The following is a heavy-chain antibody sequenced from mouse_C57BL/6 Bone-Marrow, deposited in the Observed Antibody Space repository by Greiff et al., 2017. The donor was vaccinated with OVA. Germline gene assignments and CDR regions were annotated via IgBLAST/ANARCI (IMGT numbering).Heavy chain of an antibody. CDR3: TGGYYFDY. J-gene: IGHJ2*01. V-gene: IGHV1-4*01. CDR1: GYTFTSYT. Sequence: QVQLQQSGAELARPGASVKMSCKASGYTFTSYTIHWVKQRPGQGLEWIGYIDPTNDYTNYNQKFKGKATLTADKSSSTAYLQLSSLTSEDSADDYCTGGYYFDYWGQGTTLTVSS. CDR2: IDPTNDYT.